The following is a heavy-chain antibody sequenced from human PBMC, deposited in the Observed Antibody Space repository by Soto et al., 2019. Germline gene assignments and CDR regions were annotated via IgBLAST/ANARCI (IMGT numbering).Heavy chain of an antibody. Sequence: ASVKVSCKASGYTFTGYYMHWVRQAPGQGLEWMGWMNPNSGNTGYAQKFQGRVTMTRITSISTAYMELSSLRSEDTAVYYCARTSTAPMGNYDYWGQGTLVTVSS. V-gene: IGHV1-8*02. CDR1: GYTFTGYY. CDR2: MNPNSGNT. CDR3: ARTSTAPMGNYDY. J-gene: IGHJ4*02. D-gene: IGHD1-1*01.